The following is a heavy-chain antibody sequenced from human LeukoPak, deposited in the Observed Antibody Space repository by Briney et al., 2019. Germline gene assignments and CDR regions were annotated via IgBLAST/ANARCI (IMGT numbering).Heavy chain of an antibody. Sequence: PGGSLRLSCAASGFTFSSYAMSWVRQAPGKGLEWVSAISGSGGSTYYADSVKGRFTISRDNSKNTLYLQMNSLRAEDTAVYYCAKDQDGTMVRGALDYWGQGTLVTVSS. CDR1: GFTFSSYA. CDR3: AKDQDGTMVRGALDY. J-gene: IGHJ4*02. CDR2: ISGSGGST. D-gene: IGHD3-10*01. V-gene: IGHV3-23*01.